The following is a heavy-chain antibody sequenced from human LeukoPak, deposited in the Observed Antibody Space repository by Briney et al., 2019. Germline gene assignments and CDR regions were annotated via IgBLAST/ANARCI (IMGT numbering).Heavy chain of an antibody. Sequence: ASVKVPCKPSGYTFTGYYMHWVRQAPGQGLEWMGRINPNSGDTNYAQKFQGRVTMTRDTSISTAYMELSRLRSDDKAVYYCARDRCSSSLGPVSYNWFDPWGQGTLVTVSS. CDR2: INPNSGDT. D-gene: IGHD6-6*01. CDR1: GYTFTGYY. CDR3: ARDRCSSSLGPVSYNWFDP. V-gene: IGHV1-2*06. J-gene: IGHJ5*02.